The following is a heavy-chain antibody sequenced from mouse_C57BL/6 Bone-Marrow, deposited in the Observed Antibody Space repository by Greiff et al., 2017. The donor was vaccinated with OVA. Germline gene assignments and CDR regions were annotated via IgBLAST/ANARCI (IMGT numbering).Heavy chain of an antibody. CDR2: IDPEDGDT. D-gene: IGHD1-1*01. CDR3: TRPSHYGSYYAMDD. J-gene: IGHJ4*01. V-gene: IGHV14-1*01. Sequence: VQLQQSGAELVRPGASVKLSCTASGFNIKDYYMHWVKQRPEQGLEWIGRIDPEDGDTEYAPKFQGKATMTADTSSNTAYLQLSSLTSEDTAVYYCTRPSHYGSYYAMDDWGQGTSVTVSS. CDR1: GFNIKDYY.